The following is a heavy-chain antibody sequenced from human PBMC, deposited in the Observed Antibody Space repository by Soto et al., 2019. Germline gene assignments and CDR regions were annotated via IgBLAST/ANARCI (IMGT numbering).Heavy chain of an antibody. CDR1: GFTFSSYW. CDR3: ARVGRRFGELSPYHMDV. Sequence: GGSLRLSCAASGFTFSSYWMSWVRQAPGKGLEWVANIKQDGSEKYYVDSVKGRFTISRDNAKNSLYLQMNSLRAEDTPVYYCARVGRRFGELSPYHMDVWGKGTTVTVSS. J-gene: IGHJ6*03. D-gene: IGHD3-10*01. CDR2: IKQDGSEK. V-gene: IGHV3-7*01.